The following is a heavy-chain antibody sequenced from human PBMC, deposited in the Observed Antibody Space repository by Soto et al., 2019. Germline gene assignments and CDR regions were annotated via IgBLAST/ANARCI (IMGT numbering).Heavy chain of an antibody. V-gene: IGHV3-48*03. CDR3: VRGVEITTLYVWYYLDL. CDR2: ISNTGNTI. D-gene: IGHD3-22*01. J-gene: IGHJ4*02. Sequence: GGSLRLSCAASGFIFSISETTWVRQTPGKGLEWISFISNTGNTIYYADSVKGRFTISRDNARNSLYLQMKSVKAEDTAVYYCVRGVEITTLYVWYYLDLWGQGTLVTVSS. CDR1: GFIFSISE.